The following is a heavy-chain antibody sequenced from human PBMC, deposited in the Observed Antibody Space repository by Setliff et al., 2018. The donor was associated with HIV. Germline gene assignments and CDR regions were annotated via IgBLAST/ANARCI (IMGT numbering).Heavy chain of an antibody. CDR1: GYTLSTYA. D-gene: IGHD1-26*01. Sequence: GASVKVSCKASGYTLSTYALYWVRQAPGQRLEWMGWINSDNGNTKFSQKFQGRLTITADTTASTAYMVLSSLTSEDTAVYHCARGRRWADYHYYGMDVWGQGTTVTVSS. J-gene: IGHJ6*02. CDR2: INSDNGNT. V-gene: IGHV1-3*01. CDR3: ARGRRWADYHYYGMDV.